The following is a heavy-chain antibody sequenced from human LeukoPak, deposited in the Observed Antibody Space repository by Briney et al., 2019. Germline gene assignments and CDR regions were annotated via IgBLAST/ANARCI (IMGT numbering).Heavy chain of an antibody. V-gene: IGHV3-23*01. CDR2: VSPSGGST. J-gene: IGHJ4*02. CDR1: GFTFSSYG. Sequence: PGGSTRLSCAASGFTFSSYGMSWVRRAPGKGLEWVSAVSPSGGSTYYAASVKGRFTISRDNSKNMLYLQMNNLRPEDTATYYCAKRNTMVRGGPCFDYWGQGLMVTVSS. CDR3: AKRNTMVRGGPCFDY. D-gene: IGHD3-10*01.